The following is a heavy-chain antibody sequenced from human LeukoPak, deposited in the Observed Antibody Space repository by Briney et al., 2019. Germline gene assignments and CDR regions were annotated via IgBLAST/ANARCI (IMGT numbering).Heavy chain of an antibody. CDR2: ISSSSSYI. Sequence: GGSLRLSCAASGFTFSSYSINWVRQAPGKGLEWVSSISSSSSYIYYADSVKGRFTISRDNAKNSLYLQMNSLRAEDTAVYYCARSTKDLRFLEWLSLDYWGQGTLVTVSS. J-gene: IGHJ4*02. D-gene: IGHD3-3*01. V-gene: IGHV3-21*01. CDR1: GFTFSSYS. CDR3: ARSTKDLRFLEWLSLDY.